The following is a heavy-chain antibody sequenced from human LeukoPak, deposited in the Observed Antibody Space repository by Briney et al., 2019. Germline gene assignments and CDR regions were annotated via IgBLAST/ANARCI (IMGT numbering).Heavy chain of an antibody. J-gene: IGHJ3*02. Sequence: ASVKVSCKVSGYTLTELSMHWVRQAPGKGLEWLGGFDPEDGETIYAQEFQGRVTMAEDTSTDTAYMELSSLRSEDTAVYYCATYSSSWVIWGQGTMVTVSS. CDR1: GYTLTELS. CDR3: ATYSSSWVI. D-gene: IGHD6-13*01. CDR2: FDPEDGET. V-gene: IGHV1-24*01.